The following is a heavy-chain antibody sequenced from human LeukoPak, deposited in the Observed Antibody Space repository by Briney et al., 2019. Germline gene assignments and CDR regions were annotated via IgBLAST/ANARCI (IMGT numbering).Heavy chain of an antibody. Sequence: QSGGSLRLSCAASGFTFSGSAMHWVRQASGKGLEWVGRIRSKANSYATAYAASVKGRFTISRDDSKNTAYLQMNSPKTEDTAVYYCTRLSLAPSGWYYFDYWGQGTLVTVSS. CDR2: IRSKANSYAT. CDR1: GFTFSGSA. J-gene: IGHJ4*02. D-gene: IGHD6-13*01. CDR3: TRLSLAPSGWYYFDY. V-gene: IGHV3-73*01.